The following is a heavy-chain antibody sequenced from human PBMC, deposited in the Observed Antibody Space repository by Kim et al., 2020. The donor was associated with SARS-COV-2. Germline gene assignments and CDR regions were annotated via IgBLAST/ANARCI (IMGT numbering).Heavy chain of an antibody. CDR2: ISYDGSNK. J-gene: IGHJ4*02. V-gene: IGHV3-30*18. CDR3: AKGLLWFDY. D-gene: IGHD3-10*01. Sequence: GGSLRLSCAASGFTFSSYGMHWVRQAPGKGLQWVAVISYDGSNKYYADSVKGRFTISRDNSKNTLYLQMNSLRAEDTAVYYCAKGLLWFDYWGQGTLVTVSS. CDR1: GFTFSSYG.